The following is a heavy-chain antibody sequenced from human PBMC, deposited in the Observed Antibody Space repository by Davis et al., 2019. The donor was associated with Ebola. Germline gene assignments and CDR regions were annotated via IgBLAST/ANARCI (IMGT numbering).Heavy chain of an antibody. D-gene: IGHD4-17*01. V-gene: IGHV4-61*08. CDR2: LYYSGST. CDR1: GASISSGGYS. CDR3: ARTQGHFYGDPFDY. J-gene: IGHJ4*02. Sequence: MPSETLSLTCGVSGASISSGGYSWNWIRQPPGKGLEWIGYLYYSGSTNYNSSLKSRVTISVDTSKNQFYLRLSSVTAADTAVYYCARTQGHFYGDPFDYWGQGTLVTVSS.